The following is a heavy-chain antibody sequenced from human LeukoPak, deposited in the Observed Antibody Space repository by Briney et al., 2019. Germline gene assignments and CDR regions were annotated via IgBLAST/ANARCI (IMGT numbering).Heavy chain of an antibody. CDR1: GLIFGNYP. V-gene: IGHV3-23*01. CDR2: ISAGGDTT. J-gene: IGHJ4*02. Sequence: GGSLRLSCAASGLIFGNYPMSWVRHTPGKGLEWVSGISAGGDTTYIADSVKGRFTISRDNSKNTLYLQMNNLRVEDTAVYYCAKDRGYWGQGALVTVPS. CDR3: AKDRGY.